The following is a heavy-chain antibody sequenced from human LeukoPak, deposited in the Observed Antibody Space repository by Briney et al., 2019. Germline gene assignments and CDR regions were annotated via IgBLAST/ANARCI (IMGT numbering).Heavy chain of an antibody. V-gene: IGHV3-15*01. CDR2: IKSKTDGGTT. CDR3: TTGPPRYCSSTSCYLGY. D-gene: IGHD2-2*01. J-gene: IGHJ4*02. CDR1: GFTFSNAW. Sequence: GGSLRLSCAASGFTFSNAWMSWVRQAPGKGLEWVGRIKSKTDGGTTDYAAPVKGRFTISRDDSYNTLYLQMNSLKTEDTALYYCTTGPPRYCSSTSCYLGYWGQGTLVTVSS.